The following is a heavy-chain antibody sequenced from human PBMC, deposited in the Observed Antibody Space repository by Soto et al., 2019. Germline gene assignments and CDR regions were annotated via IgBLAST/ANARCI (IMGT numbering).Heavy chain of an antibody. CDR2: IYYSGST. D-gene: IGHD3-3*01. Sequence: QVQLQESGPGLVKPSQTLSLTCTVSGGSISSGGYYWSWIRQHPGKGLEWDGYIYYSGSTYYNPSLKRRVTISADASKDLFSLKLSSLTAAETTVYYCARGYYDFWSGYSGDAFDISGQRTMLTLSS. CDR3: ARGYYDFWSGYSGDAFDI. V-gene: IGHV4-31*03. J-gene: IGHJ3*02. CDR1: GGSISSGGYY.